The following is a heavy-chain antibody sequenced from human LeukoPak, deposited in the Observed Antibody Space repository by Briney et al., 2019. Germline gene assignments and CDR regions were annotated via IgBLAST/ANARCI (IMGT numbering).Heavy chain of an antibody. CDR1: GFTVSSNY. CDR2: IYSGGST. V-gene: IGHV3-53*01. CDR3: ARGTGTWHSYFDY. Sequence: GGSLRLSCAASGFTVSSNYMSWVRQAPGKGLEWVSVIYSGGSTYYADSVKGRFTISRDNSKNTLYLQMNSLRAEDTAVYYCARGTGTWHSYFDYWGQETLVTVSS. D-gene: IGHD1-7*01. J-gene: IGHJ4*02.